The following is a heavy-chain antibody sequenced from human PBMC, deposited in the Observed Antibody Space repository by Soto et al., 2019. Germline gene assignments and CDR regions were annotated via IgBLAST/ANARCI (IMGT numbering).Heavy chain of an antibody. CDR1: GFIFNDYY. D-gene: IGHD4-17*01. V-gene: IGHV3-11*06. CDR2: ISGSSGSK. Sequence: PGGSLRLSCAASGFIFNDYYMSWIRQAPGKGLEWLSNISGSSGSKKYADAGKGRFTISRDNVKKSLYLEMHSLRAEDTAVYYCARYAAEVTTFFDHWGQGTLVTVSS. J-gene: IGHJ4*02. CDR3: ARYAAEVTTFFDH.